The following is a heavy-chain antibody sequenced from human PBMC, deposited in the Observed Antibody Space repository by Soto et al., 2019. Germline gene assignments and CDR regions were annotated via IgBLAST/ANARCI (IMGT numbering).Heavy chain of an antibody. CDR3: ARAFTPTDY. CDR2: ISAHNGNT. J-gene: IGHJ4*02. D-gene: IGHD2-15*01. Sequence: QVQLVQSGAEVKKPGASVKVSCKTSGYTFTSYGISWVRQAPGQGLEWMGWISAHNGNTIYAEKIRGRVTMTTDKSTNTAYMELRSLRSDDTAVYYCARAFTPTDYWGQGTLVTVSS. CDR1: GYTFTSYG. V-gene: IGHV1-18*01.